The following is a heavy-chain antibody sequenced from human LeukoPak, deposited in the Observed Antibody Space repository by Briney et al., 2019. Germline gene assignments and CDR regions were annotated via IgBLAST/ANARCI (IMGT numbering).Heavy chain of an antibody. D-gene: IGHD6-13*01. J-gene: IGHJ4*02. CDR3: ASSSAALGPITN. V-gene: IGHV4-39*07. CDR1: GGSISSSSYY. Sequence: SETLSLTCTVSGGSISSSSYYWGRIRQPPGKGLEWIGSIYYSGITYYNPSLKSRVTISVDTSKNQFSLKLSSVTAADTAVYYCASSSAALGPITNWGQGTLVTVSS. CDR2: IYYSGIT.